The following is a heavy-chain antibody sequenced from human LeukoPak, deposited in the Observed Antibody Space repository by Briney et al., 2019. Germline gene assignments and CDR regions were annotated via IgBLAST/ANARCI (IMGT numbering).Heavy chain of an antibody. CDR2: IYYSGST. CDR1: GGSISSYY. D-gene: IGHD3/OR15-3a*01. Sequence: PSETLSLTCTVSGGSISSYYWSWIRQPPGKGLEWIGYIYYSGSTNYNPSLKSRVTISVDTSKNQFSLKLSSVTAADTAVYYCARGTEYWFDPWGQGTLVTVSS. J-gene: IGHJ5*02. CDR3: ARGTEYWFDP. V-gene: IGHV4-59*08.